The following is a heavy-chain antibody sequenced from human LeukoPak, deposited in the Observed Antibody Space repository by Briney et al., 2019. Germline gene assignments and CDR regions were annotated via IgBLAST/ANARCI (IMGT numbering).Heavy chain of an antibody. CDR2: INPNSGGT. CDR3: ASRCSGGSCYHNWFDP. J-gene: IGHJ5*02. CDR1: GYTFTSYD. V-gene: IGHV1-2*02. D-gene: IGHD2-15*01. Sequence: ASVKVSCKASGYTFTSYDINWVRQATGQGLEWMGWINPNSGGTNYAQKFQGRVTMTRDTSISTAYMELSRLRSDDTAVYYCASRCSGGSCYHNWFDPWGQGTLVTVSS.